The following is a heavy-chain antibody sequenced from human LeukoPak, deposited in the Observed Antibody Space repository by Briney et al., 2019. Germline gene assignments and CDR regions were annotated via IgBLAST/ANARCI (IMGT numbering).Heavy chain of an antibody. J-gene: IGHJ4*02. V-gene: IGHV1-2*02. D-gene: IGHD3-22*01. CDR3: ARDYFDLYFYDSSGYPLDY. Sequence: ASVKVSCKASGYTFTGYYMHWVRQAPGQGLEWMGWINPNSGDTNYAQKFQGRVTMTRDTSISTAYMELSRLRSDDTAVYYCARDYFDLYFYDSSGYPLDYWGQGTLVTVSS. CDR2: INPNSGDT. CDR1: GYTFTGYY.